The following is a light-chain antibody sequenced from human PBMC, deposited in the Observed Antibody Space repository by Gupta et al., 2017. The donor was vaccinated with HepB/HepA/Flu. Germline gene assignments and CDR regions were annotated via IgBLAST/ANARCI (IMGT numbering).Light chain of an antibody. CDR1: QSSY. CDR3: QQRSNWPPT. J-gene: IGKJ2*01. V-gene: IGKV3-11*01. Sequence: EIVLTQSPATLSLSPGERATLSCRASQSSYLAWYQQKPGQAPRLLIYDASNRATGIPARFSGSGSGTDFTLTISSLEPEDFAVYYCQQRSNWPPTFGQGTKLEIK. CDR2: DAS.